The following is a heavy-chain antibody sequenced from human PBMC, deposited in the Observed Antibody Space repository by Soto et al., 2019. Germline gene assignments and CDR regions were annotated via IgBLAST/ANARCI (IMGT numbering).Heavy chain of an antibody. D-gene: IGHD3-3*01. CDR3: ARDRRSYYDFWSGYNNWFDP. Sequence: GASVKASCTTSGYTFIHIGISCVRQAPGQGLEWMGWISPFNGHTHYAQKLQGRVTMTTDTSTSTAYMELRSLRSDDTAVYYCARDRRSYYDFWSGYNNWFDPWGQGTLVTVSS. CDR1: GYTFIHIG. CDR2: ISPFNGHT. V-gene: IGHV1-18*01. J-gene: IGHJ5*02.